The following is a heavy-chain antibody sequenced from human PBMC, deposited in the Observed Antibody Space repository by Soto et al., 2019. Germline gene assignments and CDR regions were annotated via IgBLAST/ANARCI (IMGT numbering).Heavy chain of an antibody. J-gene: IGHJ4*02. CDR2: INPNSGGT. CDR1: GYTFSDYY. Sequence: ASVKVSCKASGYTFSDYYIHWVRQAPGQGLEWMGWINPNSGGTKYAPKFQGGVTMTRDTSITTAYMELSRLRSGDTAVYYCAREQANAKPEAVDFWGQGTLVTVSS. V-gene: IGHV1-2*02. CDR3: AREQANAKPEAVDF.